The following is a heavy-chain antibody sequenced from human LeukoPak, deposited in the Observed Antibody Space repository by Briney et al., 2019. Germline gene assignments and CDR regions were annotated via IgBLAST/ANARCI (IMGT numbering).Heavy chain of an antibody. CDR2: IIPIFGTA. V-gene: IGHV1-69*13. Sequence: ASVKVSCKASGGTFSSYAISWVRQAPGQGLEWMGGIIPIFGTANYAQKFQGRVTITADESTSTAYMELSSLRSEDTAVYFCASAPRYSSSWPNNWFDPWGQGTPVTVSS. J-gene: IGHJ5*02. CDR1: GGTFSSYA. CDR3: ASAPRYSSSWPNNWFDP. D-gene: IGHD6-13*01.